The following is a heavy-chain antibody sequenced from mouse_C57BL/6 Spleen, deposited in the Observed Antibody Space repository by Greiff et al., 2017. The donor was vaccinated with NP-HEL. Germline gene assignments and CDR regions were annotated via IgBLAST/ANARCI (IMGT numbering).Heavy chain of an antibody. D-gene: IGHD2-5*01. V-gene: IGHV1-81*01. CDR2: IYPRSGNT. CDR1: GYTFTSYG. Sequence: VQLQQSGAELAGPGASVKLSCKASGYTFTSYGISWVKQRTGQGLEWIGEIYPRSGNTYYNEKFKGKATLTADKSSSTAYMELRSLTSEDSAVYFCARLHYSNYGCAYWGQGTLVTVSA. J-gene: IGHJ3*01. CDR3: ARLHYSNYGCAY.